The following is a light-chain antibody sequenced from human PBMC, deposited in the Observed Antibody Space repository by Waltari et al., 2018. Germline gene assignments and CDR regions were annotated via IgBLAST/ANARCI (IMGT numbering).Light chain of an antibody. CDR3: VLYMGSGIWV. CDR2: KIN. J-gene: IGLJ3*02. V-gene: IGLV8-61*01. CDR1: SCSDSSPTY. Sequence: VVTQGLSFPVSPGRTITIISALRSCSDSSPTYSCWYQQPPGQAPRTLVYKINNRSSGVPDRFSGSMLGNKAALTIAGAQAEDGSGYYCVLYMGSGIWVFGGGTKLTVL.